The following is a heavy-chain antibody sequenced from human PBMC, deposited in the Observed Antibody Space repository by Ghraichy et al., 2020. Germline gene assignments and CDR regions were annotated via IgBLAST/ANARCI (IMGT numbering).Heavy chain of an antibody. CDR1: GFTFGDYP. J-gene: IGHJ3*02. CDR3: AGEYAYPHRGYTFDI. D-gene: IGHD6-25*01. CDR2: IGGSGGWT. V-gene: IGHV3-23*01. Sequence: GGSLRLSCAASGFTFGDYPMSWVRQAPGKGPEWVAGIGGSGGWTNYADSVKGRFTISRDNSRNTLYLQLSSLTPEDTALYHCAGEYAYPHRGYTFDIWGPGTMVTVSS.